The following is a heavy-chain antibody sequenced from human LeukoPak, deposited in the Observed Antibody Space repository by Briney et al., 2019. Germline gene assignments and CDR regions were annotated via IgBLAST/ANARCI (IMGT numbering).Heavy chain of an antibody. J-gene: IGHJ4*02. CDR2: IYYSGST. Sequence: PSETLSLTCTVSGGSISSSSYYWGWIRQPPGKGLEWIGSIYYSGSTYYNPSLKSRVTISVDTSKNQFSLKLSSVTAADTAVYYCARHLVNGGYYFDYWGQGTLVTVSS. CDR1: GGSISSSSYY. CDR3: ARHLVNGGYYFDY. V-gene: IGHV4-39*01. D-gene: IGHD7-27*01.